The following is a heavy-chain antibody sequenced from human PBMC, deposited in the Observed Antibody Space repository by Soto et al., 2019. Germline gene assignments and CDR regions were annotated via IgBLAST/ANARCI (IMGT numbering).Heavy chain of an antibody. V-gene: IGHV1-69*12. Sequence: QVQLVQSGAEVKKPGSSVKVSCKASGDTFTIFAISWVRQAPGQGLEWMGGIIPTIGTTNYAQRFQGRITITGDESTGTAYMELSSLESEDTAVYYCPRDLGSGYDPGDYWGQGTLVTVSS. CDR2: IIPTIGTT. CDR3: PRDLGSGYDPGDY. D-gene: IGHD5-12*01. CDR1: GDTFTIFA. J-gene: IGHJ4*02.